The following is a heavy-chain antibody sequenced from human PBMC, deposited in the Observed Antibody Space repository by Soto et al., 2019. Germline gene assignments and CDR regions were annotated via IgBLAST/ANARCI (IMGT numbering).Heavy chain of an antibody. CDR3: ASYGRGTYYYGYYFHH. CDR2: IHHSGST. V-gene: IGHV4-34*01. Sequence: ETLSLTCAVYGGSFSDYYWTWIRQPPGKGLEWIGEIHHSGSTNYNPSLKSRVTISLDTSKNQFSLKLSSVTAADAAVYYCASYGRGTYYYGYYFHHWGQGTPVTVSS. D-gene: IGHD3-10*01. CDR1: GGSFSDYY. J-gene: IGHJ4*02.